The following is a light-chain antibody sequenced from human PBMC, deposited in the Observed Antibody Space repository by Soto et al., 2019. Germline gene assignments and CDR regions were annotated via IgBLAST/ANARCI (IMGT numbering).Light chain of an antibody. CDR3: QQYNNWHPLT. CDR2: GAS. V-gene: IGKV3-20*01. Sequence: IGVKMCPGTRSWSKGEYATRSGRARQSLSSSYLAWYQQKPGQAPRLLIYGASSRAIGIPARFRGSGSGTDFTLTISRLEPEDFAVYYCQQYNNWHPLTFGGGTKV. CDR1: QSLSSSY. J-gene: IGKJ4*01.